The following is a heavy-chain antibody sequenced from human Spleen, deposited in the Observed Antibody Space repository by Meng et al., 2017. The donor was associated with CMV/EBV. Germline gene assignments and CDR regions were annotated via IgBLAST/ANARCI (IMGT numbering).Heavy chain of an antibody. CDR3: ARKRAGVVGWFDP. V-gene: IGHV3-23*01. Sequence: GESLKISCAASGFIFTDYYMTWIRQAPGKGLEWVSGISGSGGSTYYADSVKGRFTISKDTSRNTLYLQMNSLRDEDTAVYYCARKRAGVVGWFDPWGQGTLVTVSS. CDR2: ISGSGGST. D-gene: IGHD2-21*01. CDR1: GFIFTDYY. J-gene: IGHJ5*02.